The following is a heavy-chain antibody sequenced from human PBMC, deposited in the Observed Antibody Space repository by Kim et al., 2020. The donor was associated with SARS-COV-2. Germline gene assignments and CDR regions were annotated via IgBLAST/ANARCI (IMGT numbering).Heavy chain of an antibody. D-gene: IGHD1-26*01. J-gene: IGHJ3*02. CDR3: ARDHVGATWGAFDI. V-gene: IGHV4-39*07. CDR1: GGSISSSSYY. Sequence: SETLSLTCTVSGGSISSSSYYWGWIRQPPGKGLEWIGSIYYSGSTYYNPSLKSRVTISVDTSKNQFSLKLSSVTAADTAVYYCARDHVGATWGAFDIWGQGKMVTVSS. CDR2: IYYSGST.